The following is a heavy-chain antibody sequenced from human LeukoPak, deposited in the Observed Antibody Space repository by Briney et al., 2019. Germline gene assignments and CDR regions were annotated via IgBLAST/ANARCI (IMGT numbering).Heavy chain of an antibody. D-gene: IGHD3-10*01. Sequence: SETLSLTCTVSGGSISSYYWSWIRQPAGKGLEWIGRIYTSGSTNYNPSLKSRVTMSVDTSKNQFSLKLSSVTAADTAVYYCARDARYGSGTNWFDPWGQGTLVTVSS. J-gene: IGHJ5*02. CDR1: GGSISSYY. V-gene: IGHV4-4*07. CDR3: ARDARYGSGTNWFDP. CDR2: IYTSGST.